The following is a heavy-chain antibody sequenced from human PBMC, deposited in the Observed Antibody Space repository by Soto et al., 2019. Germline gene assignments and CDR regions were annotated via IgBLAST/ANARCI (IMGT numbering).Heavy chain of an antibody. CDR3: AKDIRGRTAAAVYNWFDS. V-gene: IGHV4-39*01. D-gene: IGHD6-13*01. CDR2: IYYSGST. CDR1: GGSFDITSSY. Sequence: SETLSLTCTVSGGSFDITSSYWAWVRQPPGKGLEWIAYIYYSGSTYYSPSLKSRITISVDTSKNQLSLKLNSVTAADTAVYYCAKDIRGRTAAAVYNWFDSWGQGILVTVSS. J-gene: IGHJ5*01.